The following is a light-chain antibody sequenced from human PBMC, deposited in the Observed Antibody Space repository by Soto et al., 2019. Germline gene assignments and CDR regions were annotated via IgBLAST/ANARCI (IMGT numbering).Light chain of an antibody. J-gene: IGKJ5*01. Sequence: IQMTQSPSSLSASVGDRVTITFRASQSISRWLAWYQEKPGKAPKVLIYDASNLESGVPSRFSGSGSGTEFTLTIIRLQPDDFATYYCQQYSRYWTFGQGTRLEIK. V-gene: IGKV1-5*01. CDR2: DAS. CDR1: QSISRW. CDR3: QQYSRYWT.